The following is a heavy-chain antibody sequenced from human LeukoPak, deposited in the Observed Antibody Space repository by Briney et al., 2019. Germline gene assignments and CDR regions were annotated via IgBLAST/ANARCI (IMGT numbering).Heavy chain of an antibody. CDR2: INSDGSST. J-gene: IGHJ4*02. V-gene: IGHV3-74*01. D-gene: IGHD5-12*01. CDR1: GLAFSAYK. Sequence: GGSLRLSCAASGLAFSAYKMHWVRQAPRKGLVWVSRINSDGSSTSYADSVKGRFTISRDNAKNTLYLQMNSLRAEDTAVYYCARGDVDIVATITRRIYWGQGTLVTVSS. CDR3: ARGDVDIVATITRRIY.